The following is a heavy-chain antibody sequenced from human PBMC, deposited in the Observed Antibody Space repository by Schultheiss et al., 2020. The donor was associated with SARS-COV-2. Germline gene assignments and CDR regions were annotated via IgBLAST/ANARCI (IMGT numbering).Heavy chain of an antibody. CDR3: ARRLGFWSGPGDY. Sequence: GESLKISCAASGFTFSSYSMNWVRQAPGKGLEWVSYISSSSSTIYYADSVKGRFTISRDNAKNSLYLQMNSLRAEDTAVYYCARRLGFWSGPGDYWGQGTLVTVSS. J-gene: IGHJ4*02. CDR2: ISSSSSTI. V-gene: IGHV3-48*01. D-gene: IGHD3-3*01. CDR1: GFTFSSYS.